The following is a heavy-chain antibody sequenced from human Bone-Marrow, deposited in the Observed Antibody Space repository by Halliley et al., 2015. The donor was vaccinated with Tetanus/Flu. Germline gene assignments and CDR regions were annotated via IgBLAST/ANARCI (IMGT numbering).Heavy chain of an antibody. CDR3: ARSPNNVDQRLLDY. CDR2: IYPYASDT. D-gene: IGHD1-1*01. Sequence: GFIYPYASDTRYSPSFQGQVTITAEKPINPAYLQGSSLRSSDTAIYYCARSPNNVDQRLLDYWGQGTLVTVSS. V-gene: IGHV5-51*04. J-gene: IGHJ4*02.